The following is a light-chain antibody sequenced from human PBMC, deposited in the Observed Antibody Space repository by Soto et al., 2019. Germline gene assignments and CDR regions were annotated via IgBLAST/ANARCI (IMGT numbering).Light chain of an antibody. Sequence: QSVLTQPPSVSGAPGQRVTISCTGSSSNIGAGYDVHWYQHLPGTAPKLLIYANTNRPSGVPDRISGSKSGTSASLAFTGLQAEDEADYYCQSYDSRLNVVFGGGTQLTVL. CDR3: QSYDSRLNVV. CDR2: ANT. J-gene: IGLJ2*01. CDR1: SSNIGAGYD. V-gene: IGLV1-40*01.